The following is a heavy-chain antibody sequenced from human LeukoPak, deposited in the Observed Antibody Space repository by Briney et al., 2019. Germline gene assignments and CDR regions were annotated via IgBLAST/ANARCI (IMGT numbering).Heavy chain of an antibody. J-gene: IGHJ4*02. D-gene: IGHD1-26*01. CDR1: VFTFISYW. CDR3: ARDPVEWELLLDY. CDR2: MNIDGSEK. Sequence: GGSLRLSCAASVFTFISYWMGWVRQAPGKRPEWVANMNIDGSEKYYADSVKGRFTISRDNARNSVYLQMNGLRVEDTAVYYCARDPVEWELLLDYWGQGTLVTVSS. V-gene: IGHV3-7*01.